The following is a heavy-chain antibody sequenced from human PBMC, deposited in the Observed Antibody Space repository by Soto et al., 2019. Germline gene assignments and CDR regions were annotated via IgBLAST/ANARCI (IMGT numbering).Heavy chain of an antibody. J-gene: IGHJ4*02. CDR3: ARGDRQSGYSSSWVFDY. CDR1: GGSINSGGYY. Sequence: QVQLRESGPGLVKPSQTLSLTCTVSGGSINSGGYYWNWIRQHPGKGLEWIGYMYYSGGTYYNPFLRSRVIISADTSENHFSLKLSSVTAADTAVYFCARGDRQSGYSSSWVFDYWGQGTLVNVSS. V-gene: IGHV4-31*03. CDR2: MYYSGGT. D-gene: IGHD6-13*01.